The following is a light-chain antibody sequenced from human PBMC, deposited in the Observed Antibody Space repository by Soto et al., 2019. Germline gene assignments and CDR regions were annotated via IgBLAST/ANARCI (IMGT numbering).Light chain of an antibody. V-gene: IGKV1-5*01. CDR2: DGS. J-gene: IGKJ3*01. CDR1: QSVSYW. Sequence: DIHLTQSPSTLSTSVGARVTITCRASQSVSYWLAGYQQKPWKAPNLLIYDGSTLASGVPPRFSGGGFGTEFTLNISSLQPDDSAMYYCQHYNTYSKAFGPGTRVEIK. CDR3: QHYNTYSKA.